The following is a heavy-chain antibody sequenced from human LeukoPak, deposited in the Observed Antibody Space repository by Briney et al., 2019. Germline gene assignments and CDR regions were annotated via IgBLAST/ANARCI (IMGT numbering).Heavy chain of an antibody. Sequence: SETLSLACTVSGGSISSYYWSWIRQPPGKGLEWIGYIYYSGSTNYNPSLKSRVTISVDTSKNQFSLKLSSVTAADTAVYYCARGLPDKGFDPWGQGTLVTVSS. CDR2: IYYSGST. CDR3: ARGLPDKGFDP. CDR1: GGSISSYY. V-gene: IGHV4-59*01. D-gene: IGHD4-11*01. J-gene: IGHJ5*02.